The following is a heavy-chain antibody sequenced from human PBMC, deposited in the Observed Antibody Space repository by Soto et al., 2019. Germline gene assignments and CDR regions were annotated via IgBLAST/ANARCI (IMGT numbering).Heavy chain of an antibody. V-gene: IGHV1-3*01. CDR3: ARLLVDTAMVSVFRPGDY. CDR1: GYTFTSYA. CDR2: INAGNGNT. D-gene: IGHD5-18*01. Sequence: QVQLVQSGAEVKKPGASVKVSCKASGYTFTSYAMHWVHQAPGQRLEWMGWINAGNGNTKYSQKFQGRVTITRDTSASTAYMELSSLRSEDTAVYYCARLLVDTAMVSVFRPGDYWGQGTLVTVSS. J-gene: IGHJ4*02.